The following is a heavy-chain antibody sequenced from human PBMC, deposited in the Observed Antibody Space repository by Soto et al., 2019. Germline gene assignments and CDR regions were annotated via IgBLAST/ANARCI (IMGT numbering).Heavy chain of an antibody. CDR2: ISSSSSTI. CDR1: GFTFSGYS. J-gene: IGHJ3*02. CDR3: ASLVVAKTRNAFDI. V-gene: IGHV3-48*02. Sequence: GGSLRLSCAASGFTFSGYSMNWVRQAPGKGLEWVSYISSSSSTIYYADSVKGRFTISRDNAKNSLYLQMNSLRDEDTAVDYCASLVVAKTRNAFDIWGQGTMVTVSS. D-gene: IGHD3-22*01.